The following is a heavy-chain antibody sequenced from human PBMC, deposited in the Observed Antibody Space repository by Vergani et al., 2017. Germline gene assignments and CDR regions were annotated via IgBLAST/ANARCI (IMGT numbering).Heavy chain of an antibody. V-gene: IGHV3-21*01. J-gene: IGHJ4*02. Sequence: EVQLLESGGGLVQPGGSLRLSCAASGFTFSSYSMNWVRQAPGKGLEWVSSISSSSSYIYYADSVKGRFTISRDNAKNSLYLQMNSLRAEDTAVYYCASSSWKYYFDYWGQGTLVTVSS. CDR2: ISSSSSYI. CDR3: ASSSWKYYFDY. CDR1: GFTFSSYS. D-gene: IGHD6-13*01.